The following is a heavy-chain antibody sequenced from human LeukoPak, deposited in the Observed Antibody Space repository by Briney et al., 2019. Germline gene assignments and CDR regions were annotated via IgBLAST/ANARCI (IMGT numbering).Heavy chain of an antibody. CDR1: GFTFSSYS. V-gene: IGHV3-23*01. CDR3: ARLYNWND. CDR2: ISGSGVTT. D-gene: IGHD1-1*01. Sequence: GSLRLSCAASGFTFSSYSMNWVRQAPGNGLEWVSAISGSGVTTYYADSVKGRFTISRDNSKHTLYLQMNSLRAEDTAVYYCARLYNWNDWGQGTLVTVSS. J-gene: IGHJ4*02.